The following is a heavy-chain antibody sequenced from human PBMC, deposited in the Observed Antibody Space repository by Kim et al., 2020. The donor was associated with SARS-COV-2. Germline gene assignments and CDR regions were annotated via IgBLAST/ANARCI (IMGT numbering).Heavy chain of an antibody. J-gene: IGHJ4*02. Sequence: KGRFTISRDDSKNTLYLQMNSLKTEDTAVYYCTTDGSYYYDSSGTGDFDYWGQGTLVTVSS. D-gene: IGHD3-22*01. CDR3: TTDGSYYYDSSGTGDFDY. V-gene: IGHV3-15*01.